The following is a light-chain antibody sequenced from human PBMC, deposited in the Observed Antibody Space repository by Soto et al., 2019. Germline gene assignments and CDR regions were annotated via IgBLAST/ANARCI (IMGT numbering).Light chain of an antibody. Sequence: EIVMTQSPATLSVSPGERATLSCRASQSVSSNLAWYQQKPGQAPRLLIYGASTRATGIPARFSGNGSGTEFTLTISSLQSEAFAVYYCQQYNNWPPWTFGQGTKVEIK. CDR2: GAS. V-gene: IGKV3-15*01. CDR3: QQYNNWPPWT. CDR1: QSVSSN. J-gene: IGKJ1*01.